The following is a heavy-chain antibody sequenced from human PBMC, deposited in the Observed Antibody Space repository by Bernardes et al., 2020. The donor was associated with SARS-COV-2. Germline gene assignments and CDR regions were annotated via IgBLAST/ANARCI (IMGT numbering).Heavy chain of an antibody. V-gene: IGHV3-23*01. CDR2: ISGSGDST. CDR3: AKHRWFGDG. CDR1: GFTFSSYT. Sequence: GGSLRLSCAASGFTFSSYTMSWVRQAPGKGLEWVSAISGSGDSTYFADSVKGRFTISRDNSKNTLYLQMDSLRAEDTAVYYCAKHRWFGDGWGQGTLVTVSS. D-gene: IGHD3-10*01. J-gene: IGHJ4*02.